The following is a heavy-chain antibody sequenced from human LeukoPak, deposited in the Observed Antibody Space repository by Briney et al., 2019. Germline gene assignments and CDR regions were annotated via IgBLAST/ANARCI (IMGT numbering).Heavy chain of an antibody. J-gene: IGHJ4*02. D-gene: IGHD5-24*01. CDR1: GGSFSGYY. Sequence: PSETLSLTCAVYGGSFSGYYWSGMRQPPGKGLECMGEINHSGSTNYNTSLKSRVTISVETSKNQFSLKLSSVTAADTAVYYCARESYGYNYVNFDYWGQGTLVTVSS. CDR3: ARESYGYNYVNFDY. CDR2: INHSGST. V-gene: IGHV4-34*01.